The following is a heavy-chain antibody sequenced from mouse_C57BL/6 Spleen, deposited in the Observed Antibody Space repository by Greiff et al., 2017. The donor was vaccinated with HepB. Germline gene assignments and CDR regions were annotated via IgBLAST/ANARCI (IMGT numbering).Heavy chain of an antibody. V-gene: IGHV1-55*01. CDR2: IYPGSGST. CDR3: ASCGLANWDVYYAMDY. CDR1: DYTFTSYW. J-gene: IGHJ4*01. D-gene: IGHD4-1*01. Sequence: QVQLQQPGAELVKPGASVKMSCKASDYTFTSYWITWVKQRPGQGLEWIGDIYPGSGSTNYNEKFKSKATLTVDTSSSTAYMQLSSLTSEDSAVYYCASCGLANWDVYYAMDYWGQGTSVTVSS.